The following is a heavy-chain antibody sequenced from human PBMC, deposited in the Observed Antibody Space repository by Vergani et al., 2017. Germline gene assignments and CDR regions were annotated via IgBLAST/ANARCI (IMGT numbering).Heavy chain of an antibody. J-gene: IGHJ3*02. V-gene: IGHV5-51*03. CDR3: ARRVVTGTTWPRAFDI. CDR1: GYSFTSYW. CDR2: IYPGDSDT. D-gene: IGHD1-1*01. Sequence: EVQLVQSGAEVKKPGESLKISCKGSGYSFTSYWIGWVRQMPGKGLEWMGIIYPGDSDTRYSPSFQGKVTISADKSISTAYLQWSSLKASDTAMYYCARRVVTGTTWPRAFDIWGQGTMVTVSS.